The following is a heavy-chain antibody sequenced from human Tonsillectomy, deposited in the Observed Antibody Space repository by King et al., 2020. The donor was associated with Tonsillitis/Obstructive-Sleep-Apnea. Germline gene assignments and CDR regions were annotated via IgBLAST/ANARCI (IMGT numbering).Heavy chain of an antibody. J-gene: IGHJ3*02. D-gene: IGHD3-16*01. Sequence: QLVQSGAEVKKPGASVKISCKASGYSFPNYPIHWVRQAPGQRLEWMGWVNAGNGNTKYSQKFQGRVIITRDTSAGTANMELSSLGSEDPAVYYCARDSRIGGHSRNGLDIWGQGTMVIVSS. V-gene: IGHV1-3*01. CDR3: ARDSRIGGHSRNGLDI. CDR2: VNAGNGNT. CDR1: GYSFPNYP.